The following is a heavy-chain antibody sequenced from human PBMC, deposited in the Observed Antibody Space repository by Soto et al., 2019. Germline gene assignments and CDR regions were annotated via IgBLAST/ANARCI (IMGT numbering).Heavy chain of an antibody. V-gene: IGHV3-15*07. CDR2: IKTKAGGGTA. D-gene: IGHD1-26*01. J-gene: IGHJ4*02. Sequence: GGSLRLSCFPSGFTFTEAWQNWVRHAPGKGREWVGRIKTKAGGGTADYAAPVKGRFTTSGDDSKNTLYLKMNSLRAEDTSVFYFAKDRAVAEDLQVGDYLDYWGQGTLVGVCS. CDR1: GFTFTEAW. CDR3: AKDRAVAEDLQVGDYLDY.